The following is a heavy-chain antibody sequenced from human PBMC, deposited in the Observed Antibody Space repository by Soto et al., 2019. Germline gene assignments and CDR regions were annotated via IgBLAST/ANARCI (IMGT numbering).Heavy chain of an antibody. CDR3: ARAANGGGGRIF. Sequence: QVQLVESGGGVVQPGRSLRLSCEASGFTFSSYAMHWVRQAPGKGLEWVAVISYDGSNKYYADTVKGRFTISREISKNTLNMEMKSVRADGTAVYFRARAANGGGGRIFWVKGTTVTVSS. CDR2: ISYDGSNK. J-gene: IGHJ6*04. CDR1: GFTFSSYA. V-gene: IGHV3-30-3*01. D-gene: IGHD2-8*01.